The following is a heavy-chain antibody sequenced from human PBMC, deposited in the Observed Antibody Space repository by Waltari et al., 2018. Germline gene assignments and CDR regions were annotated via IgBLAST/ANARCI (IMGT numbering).Heavy chain of an antibody. J-gene: IGHJ6*02. CDR1: GYTFTSYA. CDR3: ARDPEQQLVQPYYYYGMDV. CDR2: INTNTGNP. V-gene: IGHV7-4-1*02. D-gene: IGHD6-13*01. Sequence: QFHLVQSGSELKKPGASLKVSCKASGYTFTSYAMNWVRQPPGQGLEWMGWINTNTGNPTYAQGFTGRFVFSLDTSVSTAYLQISSLKAEDTAVYYCARDPEQQLVQPYYYYGMDVWGQGTTVTVSS.